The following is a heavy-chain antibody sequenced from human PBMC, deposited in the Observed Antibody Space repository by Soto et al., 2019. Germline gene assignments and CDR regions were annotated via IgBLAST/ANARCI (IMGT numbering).Heavy chain of an antibody. J-gene: IGHJ6*02. CDR3: AKVSSSGWPSAFNYYYYYGMDV. CDR1: GFTFSSYG. D-gene: IGHD6-19*01. V-gene: IGHV3-30*18. Sequence: PGGSLRLSCAASGFTFSSYGMHWVRQAPGKGLEWVAVISYDGSNKYYADSVKGRFTISRDNSKNTLYLQMNSLRAEDTAVYYCAKVSSSGWPSAFNYYYYYGMDVWGQGTTVTVSS. CDR2: ISYDGSNK.